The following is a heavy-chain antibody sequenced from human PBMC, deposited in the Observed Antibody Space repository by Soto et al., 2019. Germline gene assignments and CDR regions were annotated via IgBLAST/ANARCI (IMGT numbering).Heavy chain of an antibody. J-gene: IGHJ4*02. CDR3: AKDLFPSYDSSGYYYVDY. V-gene: IGHV3-23*01. CDR2: ISGSGGST. CDR1: GFTFSSYA. Sequence: PGGSLRLSCAASGFTFSSYAMSWVRQAPGKGLEWVSAISGSGGSTYYADSVKGRFTISRDNSENTLYLQMNSLRAEDTAVYYCAKDLFPSYDSSGYYYVDYWGQGTLVTVSS. D-gene: IGHD3-22*01.